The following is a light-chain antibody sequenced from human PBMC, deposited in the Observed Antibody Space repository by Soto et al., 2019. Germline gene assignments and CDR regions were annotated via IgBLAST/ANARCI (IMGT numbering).Light chain of an antibody. Sequence: ETLMTQSPATLSVSPGARATLYCRASQTVSGSLAWYQQKPGQAPRLLIFGASARATGVPARFSGSGSGTLFTLTISSLQSEDFGVYYCQQYNKWPWTFGQGTKVDIK. CDR3: QQYNKWPWT. J-gene: IGKJ1*01. V-gene: IGKV3-15*01. CDR1: QTVSGS. CDR2: GAS.